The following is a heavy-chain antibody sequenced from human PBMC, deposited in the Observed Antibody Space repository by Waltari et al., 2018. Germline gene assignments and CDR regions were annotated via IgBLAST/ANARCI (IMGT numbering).Heavy chain of an antibody. CDR3: ARGQQWLVGYDAFDI. CDR1: GFTFSSYE. Sequence: EVQLVESGGGLVQPGGSLRLSCAASGFTFSSYEMNWFRQAQGKGLEWVSYISSSGSTIYYADSVKGRFTISRDNAKNSLYLQMNSLRAEDTAVYYCARGQQWLVGYDAFDIWGQGTMVTVSS. D-gene: IGHD6-19*01. V-gene: IGHV3-48*03. J-gene: IGHJ3*02. CDR2: ISSSGSTI.